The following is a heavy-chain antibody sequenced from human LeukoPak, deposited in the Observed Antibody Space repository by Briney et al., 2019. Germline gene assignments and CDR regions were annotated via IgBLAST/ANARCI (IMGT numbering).Heavy chain of an antibody. J-gene: IGHJ4*02. Sequence: GSLRLSCTASGFTFSNAWMSWVRQAPGKGLEWVGRIKSKTDGGTTDYAAPVKGRFTISRDDSKNTLYLQMNSLKTEDTAVYYCTTPLSYYYDSSGYYVGGHFDYWGQGTLVTVSS. V-gene: IGHV3-15*01. D-gene: IGHD3-22*01. CDR3: TTPLSYYYDSSGYYVGGHFDY. CDR1: GFTFSNAW. CDR2: IKSKTDGGTT.